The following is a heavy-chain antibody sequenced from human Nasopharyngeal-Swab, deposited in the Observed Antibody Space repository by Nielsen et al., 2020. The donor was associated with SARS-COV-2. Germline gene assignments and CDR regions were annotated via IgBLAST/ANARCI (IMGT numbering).Heavy chain of an antibody. CDR2: ISSSSSYI. Sequence: GESLKISCAASGFTFSTYSMNWVRQAPGKRLEWVSSISSSSSYIYYADSLKGRFTISRDNAKNSLYLQMNSLRAEDTAVYYCARGCVLTGPSCYYYGMDVWGQGTTVTVSS. D-gene: IGHD3-9*01. CDR3: ARGCVLTGPSCYYYGMDV. CDR1: GFTFSTYS. J-gene: IGHJ6*02. V-gene: IGHV3-21*01.